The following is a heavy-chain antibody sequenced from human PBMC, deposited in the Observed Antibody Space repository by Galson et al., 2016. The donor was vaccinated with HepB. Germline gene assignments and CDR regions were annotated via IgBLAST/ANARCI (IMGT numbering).Heavy chain of an antibody. V-gene: IGHV1-46*01. CDR1: GYSFTSYY. Sequence: SVKVSCKASGYSFTSYYIHWVRHAPGQGLEWMAIINPNSGSSSDAQNFQGRLTMTRDTSTSTVYIEVNNLRSEDTAVYYCARQGLTAPWLRYWGQGTLVTGSS. J-gene: IGHJ4*02. CDR3: ARQGLTAPWLRY. CDR2: INPNSGSS. D-gene: IGHD2-21*02.